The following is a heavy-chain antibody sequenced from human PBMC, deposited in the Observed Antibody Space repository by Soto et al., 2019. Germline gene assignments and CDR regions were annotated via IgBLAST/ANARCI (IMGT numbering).Heavy chain of an antibody. J-gene: IGHJ6*03. CDR1: GFTFSDYY. CDR2: ISSSGSTI. CDR3: ARVTDPYYYYYMDV. V-gene: IGHV3-11*01. Sequence: GGSLRLSCAASGFTFSDYYMSWIRQAPGKGLEWVSYISSSGSTIYYADSVKGRFTISRDNAKNSLYLQMNSLRAEDTAVYYCARVTDPYYYYYMDVWGKGTTVTVSS.